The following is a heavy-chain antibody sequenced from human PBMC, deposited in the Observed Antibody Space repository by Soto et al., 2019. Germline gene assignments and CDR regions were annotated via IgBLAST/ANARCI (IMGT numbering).Heavy chain of an antibody. D-gene: IGHD6-13*01. Sequence: GGSLRLSCAASGFTFSDYYMSWIRQAPGKGLEWVSYISSSGSTIYYADSVKGRFTISRDNAKNSLYLQMNSLRAEDTAVYYCARGLSSSWYGYYYYYYGMDVWGQGTTVTVS. CDR2: ISSSGSTI. CDR1: GFTFSDYY. J-gene: IGHJ6*02. V-gene: IGHV3-11*01. CDR3: ARGLSSSWYGYYYYYYGMDV.